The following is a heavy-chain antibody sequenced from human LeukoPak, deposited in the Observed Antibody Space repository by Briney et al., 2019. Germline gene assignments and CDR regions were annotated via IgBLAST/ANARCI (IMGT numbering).Heavy chain of an antibody. J-gene: IGHJ6*03. CDR2: MNPNSGNT. Sequence: GASVKVSCKASGYTFTSYDINWVRQATGQGLEWMGWMNPNSGNTGYAQKFQGRVTMTRNTSISTAYMELSSLRSEDTAVYYCARAYGAHNWNDKGYYYYYMDVWGKGTTVTVSS. V-gene: IGHV1-8*01. CDR1: GYTFTSYD. CDR3: ARAYGAHNWNDKGYYYYYMDV. D-gene: IGHD1-20*01.